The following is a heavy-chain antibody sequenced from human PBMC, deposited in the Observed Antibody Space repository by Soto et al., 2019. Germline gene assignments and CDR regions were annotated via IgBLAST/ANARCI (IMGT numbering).Heavy chain of an antibody. CDR1: RYIFTAYF. V-gene: IGHV1-2*02. CDR3: ARVIPGAEAWFHP. D-gene: IGHD2-2*01. J-gene: IGHJ5*02. Sequence: QVQLVQSGAEVKKPGASVKVSCKAPRYIFTAYFMHWVRQAPGQGLEWMGWISPYTDDPSYAQKFQGRVTMTIDTSTSTAYLDLRSLTSDDTAVYYCARVIPGAEAWFHPWGQGTLVTVSS. CDR2: ISPYTDDP.